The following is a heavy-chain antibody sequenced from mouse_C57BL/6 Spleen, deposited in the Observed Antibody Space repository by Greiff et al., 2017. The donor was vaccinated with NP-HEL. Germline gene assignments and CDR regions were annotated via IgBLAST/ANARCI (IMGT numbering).Heavy chain of an antibody. CDR3: ASTVVALYYFDY. CDR2: IHPNSGST. J-gene: IGHJ2*01. D-gene: IGHD1-1*01. Sequence: QVQLQQPGAELVKPGASVKLSCKASGYTFTSYWMHWVKQRPGQGLEWIGMIHPNSGSTNYNEKFKSKATLTVDKSSSTAYMQLSSLTSEDSAVYYCASTVVALYYFDYWGQGTTLTVSS. CDR1: GYTFTSYW. V-gene: IGHV1-64*01.